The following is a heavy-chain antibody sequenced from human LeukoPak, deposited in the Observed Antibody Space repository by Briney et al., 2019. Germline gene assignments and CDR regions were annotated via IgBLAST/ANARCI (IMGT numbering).Heavy chain of an antibody. J-gene: IGHJ4*02. Sequence: GALRLSCVASGLPIADFAMHWVRQAPGRGLEWVSLISGDGVSTFYTDSVRGRFSISRDNTKNSLYLEMNSLRTEDTAMYYCAKESGKFDYWGQGTLVAVSS. CDR1: GLPIADFA. CDR2: ISGDGVST. CDR3: AKESGKFDY. V-gene: IGHV3-43*02.